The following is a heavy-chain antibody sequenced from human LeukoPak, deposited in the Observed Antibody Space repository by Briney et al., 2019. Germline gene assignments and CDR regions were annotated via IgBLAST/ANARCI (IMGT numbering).Heavy chain of an antibody. CDR1: GFTFSSYW. D-gene: IGHD2-15*01. J-gene: IGHJ4*02. V-gene: IGHV3-74*01. Sequence: GGSLRLSCAASGFTFSSYWMHWVRQAPGKGLVWVSRINTDGSSTSYADSVKGRFTISRDNAKNTLYLQMNSLRAEDTAVYYCAISVVRPAPFDFWGQGTLVTVSS. CDR3: AISVVRPAPFDF. CDR2: INTDGSST.